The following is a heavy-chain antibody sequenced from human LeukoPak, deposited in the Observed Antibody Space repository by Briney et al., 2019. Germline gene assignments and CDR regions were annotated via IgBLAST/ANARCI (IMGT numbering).Heavy chain of an antibody. J-gene: IGHJ4*02. CDR1: GFTFDDYA. CDR3: ARGSGSYPRADY. CDR2: ISWNSGSI. Sequence: PGGSLRLSCAASGFTFDDYAMHWVRQAPGKGLEWVSGISWNSGSIGYADSVKGRFTISRDNAKNSLYLQMNSLRAEDTAVYYCARGSGSYPRADYWGQGTLVTVSS. D-gene: IGHD1-26*01. V-gene: IGHV3-9*01.